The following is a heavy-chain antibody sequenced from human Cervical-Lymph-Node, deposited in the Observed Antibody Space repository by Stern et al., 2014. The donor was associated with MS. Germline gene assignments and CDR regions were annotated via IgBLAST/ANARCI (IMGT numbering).Heavy chain of an antibody. CDR2: VFWDDDK. D-gene: IGHD3-10*01. Sequence: QVTLRESGPTLVKPTQTLTVTCTFSGFSLSTSGVGVGWIRQPPGKALEWLALVFWDDDKRYSPSLKSRLTITKDTSKNQVVLTMTNMHPVDTATYCCAHMTYGPANYDYWGQGTLVTVSS. V-gene: IGHV2-5*02. CDR3: AHMTYGPANYDY. CDR1: GFSLSTSGVG. J-gene: IGHJ4*02.